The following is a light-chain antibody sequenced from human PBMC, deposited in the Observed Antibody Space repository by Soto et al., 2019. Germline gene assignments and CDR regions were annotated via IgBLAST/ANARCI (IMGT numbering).Light chain of an antibody. CDR3: QQYNKWPFT. CDR2: DAS. J-gene: IGKJ4*01. CDR1: QSVSSN. Sequence: EIVVTQSPATLSVSPGERATLSCRATQSVSSNFAWYQQKPGQAPRLLIYDASTRATGIPARFSGSGSGTDFPLTISSLQSEDFAVYYCQQYNKWPFTFGGGTKV. V-gene: IGKV3-15*01.